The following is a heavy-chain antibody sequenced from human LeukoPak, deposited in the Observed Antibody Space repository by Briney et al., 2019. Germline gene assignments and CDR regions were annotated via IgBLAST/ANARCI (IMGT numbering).Heavy chain of an antibody. CDR3: SRAHRGIACSGGTCYLDTYFIDY. CDR1: GDSISSYY. D-gene: IGHD2-15*01. CDR2: IYYSGST. Sequence: SETLSLTCTVSGDSISSYYWSWIRQPPGKGLEWVGYIYYSGSTNYNPSLKSRVTISVDTSKNQFSLKLSPVTGADTAVYYWSRAHRGIACSGGTCYLDTYFIDYSGEARLATVSS. J-gene: IGHJ4*02. V-gene: IGHV4-59*01.